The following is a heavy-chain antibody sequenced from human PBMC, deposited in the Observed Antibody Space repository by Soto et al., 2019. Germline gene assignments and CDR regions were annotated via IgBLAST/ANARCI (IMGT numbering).Heavy chain of an antibody. J-gene: IGHJ5*02. Sequence: ASVKVSCKASGFTFTSSAVQWVRQARGQRLEWIGWIVVGSGNTNYAQKFQERVTITRDMSTSTAYMELSSLRSEDTAVYYCAAFPGYYYDSSGYYYGWFDPWGQGTLVTVSS. CDR3: AAFPGYYYDSSGYYYGWFDP. V-gene: IGHV1-58*01. CDR2: IVVGSGNT. D-gene: IGHD3-22*01. CDR1: GFTFTSSA.